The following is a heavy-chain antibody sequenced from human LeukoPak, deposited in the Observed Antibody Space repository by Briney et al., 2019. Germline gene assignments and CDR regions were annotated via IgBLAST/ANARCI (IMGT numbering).Heavy chain of an antibody. J-gene: IGHJ4*02. Sequence: SVKVSCKASGGTFSSYAISWVRQAPGQGLEWMGGIIPIFGTANYAQKFQGRVTITADKSTSTAYMELSSLRSEDTAVYYCARGPIAVAGTTFDCWGQGTLVTVSS. CDR2: IIPIFGTA. V-gene: IGHV1-69*06. CDR3: ARGPIAVAGTTFDC. D-gene: IGHD6-19*01. CDR1: GGTFSSYA.